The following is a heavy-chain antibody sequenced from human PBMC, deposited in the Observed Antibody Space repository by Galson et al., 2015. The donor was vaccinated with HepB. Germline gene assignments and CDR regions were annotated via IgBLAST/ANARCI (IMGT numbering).Heavy chain of an antibody. J-gene: IGHJ3*02. CDR3: ARVLQTGGIFAYDIAAFDI. CDR2: INTNTGNP. Sequence: SVKVSCKASGYTFTSYAMNWVRQAPGQGLEWMGWINTNTGNPTYAQGFTGRFVFSLDTSVSTAYLQISSLKAEDTAVYYCARVLQTGGIFAYDIAAFDIWGQGTMVTVSS. V-gene: IGHV7-4-1*02. CDR1: GYTFTSYA. D-gene: IGHD3-9*01.